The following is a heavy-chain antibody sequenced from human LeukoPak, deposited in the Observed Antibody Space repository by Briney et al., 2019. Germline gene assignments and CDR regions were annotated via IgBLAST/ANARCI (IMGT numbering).Heavy chain of an antibody. CDR2: IYYSGST. D-gene: IGHD3-10*01. Sequence: PSETLSLTCTVSGGSISSSSYYWGWIRQPPGKGLEWIGSIYYSGSTYYNPSLKSRVTISVDTSKNQFSLKLSSVTAADTAVYYCARDSGSGSYGVGWFDPWGQGTLVTVSS. CDR1: GGSISSSSYY. J-gene: IGHJ5*02. CDR3: ARDSGSGSYGVGWFDP. V-gene: IGHV4-39*07.